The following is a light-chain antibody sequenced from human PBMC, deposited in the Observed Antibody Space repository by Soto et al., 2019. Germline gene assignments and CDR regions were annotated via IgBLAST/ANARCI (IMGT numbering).Light chain of an antibody. J-gene: IGKJ1*01. Sequence: EIGLTQSPGTMSLSPGERATLSCRASQSVSSSYLAWYQQKPGQAPRLLIFDASSRATGISDRFSGSGSGTDFTLTISRLEPEDFAVYYCQQYGRSPWTFGQGTKVEVK. CDR1: QSVSSSY. CDR3: QQYGRSPWT. V-gene: IGKV3-20*01. CDR2: DAS.